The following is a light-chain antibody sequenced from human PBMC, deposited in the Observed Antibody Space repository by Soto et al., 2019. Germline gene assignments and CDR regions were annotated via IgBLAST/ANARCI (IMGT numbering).Light chain of an antibody. J-gene: IGKJ2*03. V-gene: IGKV3-15*01. CDR3: LQYNFWRPYS. CDR1: QSVGNS. Sequence: EIVMTQSPATLSLSPGERATLSCRASQSVGNSLAWYQLKPGQVPRLLIFDTYTRATGTPARFSGSGSGAEFTLTISSLQSEDFAIYSCLQYNFWRPYSFGQGTKVDI. CDR2: DTY.